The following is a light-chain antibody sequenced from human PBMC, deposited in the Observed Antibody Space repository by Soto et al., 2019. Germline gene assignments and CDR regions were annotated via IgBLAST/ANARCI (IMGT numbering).Light chain of an antibody. J-gene: IGKJ3*01. CDR3: QQYGSSPFT. Sequence: EIVLTQSPGTLSLSPGERATLSCRASQRLSSSYLAWYQQKPGQAPRLLIYGASSRATGIPDTFSGSGSGTDFTLTISRLEPEDFAVYYCQQYGSSPFTFGPGTKVDIK. CDR2: GAS. V-gene: IGKV3-20*01. CDR1: QRLSSSY.